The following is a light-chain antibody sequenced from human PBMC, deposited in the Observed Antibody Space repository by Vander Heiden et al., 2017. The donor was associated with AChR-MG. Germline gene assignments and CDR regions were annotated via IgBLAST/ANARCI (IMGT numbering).Light chain of an antibody. CDR3: EAWDESLNWV. CDR1: SSNIGSNT. V-gene: IGLV1-44*01. J-gene: IGLJ2*01. CDR2: RNN. Sequence: QSVLTHPPSASGPPGQRVTISCSGSSSNIGSNTVNWYQQLPGKAPKRLIYRNNQRPSGVPDRFSGSKAGNSAALAISGLQSEDEAEYYCEAWDESLNWVFGGGTKLTVL.